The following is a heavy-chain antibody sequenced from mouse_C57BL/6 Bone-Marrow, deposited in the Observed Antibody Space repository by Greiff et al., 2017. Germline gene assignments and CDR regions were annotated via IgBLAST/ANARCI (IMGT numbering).Heavy chain of an antibody. V-gene: IGHV5-4*01. CDR3: SREGIYYGNYGFDY. CDR2: ISAGGGYT. Sequence: EVKLVESGGGLVKPGGSLKLSCAASGFTFSSYAMYWVRQTPEKRLEWVATISAGGGYTYYPDNVKGRFTISRDNAKKHLYLPMSNLKSEDTAMYYCSREGIYYGNYGFDYWGQGTTVTVSS. J-gene: IGHJ2*01. CDR1: GFTFSSYA. D-gene: IGHD2-1*01.